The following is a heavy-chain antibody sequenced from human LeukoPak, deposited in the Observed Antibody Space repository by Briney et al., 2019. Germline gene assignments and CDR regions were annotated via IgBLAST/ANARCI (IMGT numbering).Heavy chain of an antibody. D-gene: IGHD3-9*01. Sequence: ASVKVSCKASGYTLTGYYMHWVRQAPGQGLAWIGWINPNSGGTNYAQKFQGRVTMTRDTSISTAYMELSRLRSDDTAVYYCATSSQGYDILTGYYREDWFDPWGQGTLVTVSS. CDR2: INPNSGGT. J-gene: IGHJ5*02. V-gene: IGHV1-2*02. CDR1: GYTLTGYY. CDR3: ATSSQGYDILTGYYREDWFDP.